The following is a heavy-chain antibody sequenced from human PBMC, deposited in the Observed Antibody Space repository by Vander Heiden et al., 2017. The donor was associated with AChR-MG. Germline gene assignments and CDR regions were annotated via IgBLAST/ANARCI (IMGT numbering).Heavy chain of an antibody. V-gene: IGHV3-23*01. CDR1: GFTFSSYV. D-gene: IGHD3-22*01. CDR3: AKDLYLESDSSGFFLGD. Sequence: EVQLLESGGGLVQPGGSLRLSCAASGFTFSSYVMGWVRQAPGKGLEWVSDISGSGAVTYYADSVKGRFTISRDNSKDTLYLQMNSLRAEDTALYYCAKDLYLESDSSGFFLGDWGQGTLVTVSS. CDR2: ISGSGAVT. J-gene: IGHJ4*02.